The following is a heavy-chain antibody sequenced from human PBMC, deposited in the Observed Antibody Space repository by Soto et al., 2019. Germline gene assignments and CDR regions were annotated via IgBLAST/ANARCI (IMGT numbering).Heavy chain of an antibody. CDR2: INAGNSDT. CDR1: GYTFTNCA. J-gene: IGHJ5*02. Sequence: QVQLVQSGAEEKKPGASVKVSCKASGYTFTNCAMHWVRQAPGQRLEWMGGINAGNSDTEYSPTCQGGVTITSDTAATTAYMELRSRRSEATAVYYCAGDVVMVVVAPRSWGQGALVTISS. D-gene: IGHD3-22*01. V-gene: IGHV1-3*05. CDR3: AGDVVMVVVAPRS.